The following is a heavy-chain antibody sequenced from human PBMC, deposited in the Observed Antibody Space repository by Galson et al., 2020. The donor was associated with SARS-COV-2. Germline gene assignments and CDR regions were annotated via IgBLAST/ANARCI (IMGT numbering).Heavy chain of an antibody. J-gene: IGHJ4*02. Sequence: GGSLRLSCAASGFTFSSYAMHWVRQAPGKGLEWVAVISYDGSNKYYADSVKGRFTISRDNSKNTLYLQVNSLRAEDTAVYYCARALVFDFDYWGQGTLVTVSS. CDR3: ARALVFDFDY. CDR2: ISYDGSNK. D-gene: IGHD2-8*02. CDR1: GFTFSSYA. V-gene: IGHV3-30-3*01.